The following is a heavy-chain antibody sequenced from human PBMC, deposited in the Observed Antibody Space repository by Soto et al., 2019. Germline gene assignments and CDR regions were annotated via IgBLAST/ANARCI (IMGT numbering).Heavy chain of an antibody. D-gene: IGHD1-1*01. CDR2: IYYSGST. J-gene: IGHJ2*01. Sequence: TVSAGLTSTGGYFGYCILLQPRKGLEWIGYIYYSGSTYYNPSLKSRVTISVDTSKNQFSLKLSSVTAADTAEDDQRDLHSFPTRRSSDL. CDR1: AGLTSTGGYF. V-gene: IGHV4-31*07. CDR3: RDLHSFPTRRSSDL.